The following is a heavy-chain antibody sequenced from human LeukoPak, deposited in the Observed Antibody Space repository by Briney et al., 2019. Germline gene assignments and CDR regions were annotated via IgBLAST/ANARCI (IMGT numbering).Heavy chain of an antibody. V-gene: IGHV1-18*01. D-gene: IGHD3-10*01. J-gene: IGHJ1*01. CDR3: ARVQMVRGVLIPEYFQH. Sequence: ASVKVSCKASGYTFTSYGISWVRQAPGQGLAWMGWISAYNGDTNDAQKFQGRVTMTTETSTGTAYMELRSLRSDDTAVYYCARVQMVRGVLIPEYFQHWGQGTLVTVSS. CDR2: ISAYNGDT. CDR1: GYTFTSYG.